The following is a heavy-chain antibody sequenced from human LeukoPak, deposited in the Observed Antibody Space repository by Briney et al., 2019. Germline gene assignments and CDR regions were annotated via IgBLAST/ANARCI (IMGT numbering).Heavy chain of an antibody. D-gene: IGHD2-2*01. CDR1: VYTLTHYY. CDR2: INPNSGGT. J-gene: IGHJ3*02. V-gene: IGHV1-2*02. CDR3: ARDREDIVVVPAAPSGAFDI. Sequence: ASVTVSCQPCVYTLTHYYMHWVRPAPGQGLEWMGWINPNSGGTNDAQKFRGRVTMTRDTSISTAYMELSRLRSDDTAVYYCARDREDIVVVPAAPSGAFDIWGQGTMVTVAS.